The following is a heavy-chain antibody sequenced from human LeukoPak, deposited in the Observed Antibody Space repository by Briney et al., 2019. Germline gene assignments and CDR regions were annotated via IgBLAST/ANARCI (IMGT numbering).Heavy chain of an antibody. CDR3: ARDGMVVVAATPGGNYFDY. Sequence: GGSLRLSCAASEFTFSNYKMNWVRQAPGKGLEWVSGINWNGGSTGYADSVKGRFTISRDNAKNSLYLQMNSLRAEDTALYYCARDGMVVVAATPGGNYFDYWGQGTLVTVSS. CDR1: EFTFSNYK. CDR2: INWNGGST. J-gene: IGHJ4*02. V-gene: IGHV3-20*04. D-gene: IGHD2-15*01.